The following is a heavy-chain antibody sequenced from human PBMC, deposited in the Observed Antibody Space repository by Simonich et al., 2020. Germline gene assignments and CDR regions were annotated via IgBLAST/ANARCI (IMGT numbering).Heavy chain of an antibody. J-gene: IGHJ3*02. CDR1: GFTFSSYA. D-gene: IGHD3-22*01. Sequence: GGGLVQPGGSLRLSCAASGFTFSSYAMSWFRQAPGKGLEWVSAISGSGGSTYYADSVKGRFTIYRDNSKNTLYLQMNSLRAEDTAVYYCAKDLGERITMIVVVIDAFDIWGQGTMVTVSS. V-gene: IGHV3-23*01. CDR2: ISGSGGST. CDR3: AKDLGERITMIVVVIDAFDI.